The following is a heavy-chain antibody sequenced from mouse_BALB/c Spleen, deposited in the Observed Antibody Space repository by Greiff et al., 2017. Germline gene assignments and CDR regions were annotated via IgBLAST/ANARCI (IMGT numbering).Heavy chain of an antibody. CDR1: GFAFSSYD. CDR3: ARRYGYFAY. Sequence: DVQLVESGGGLVKPGGSLKLSCAASGFAFSSYDMSWVRQTPEKRLEWVAYISSGGGSTYYPDTVKGRFTISRDNAKNTLYLQMSSLKSEDTAMYYCARRYGYFAYWGQGTLVTVSA. J-gene: IGHJ3*01. CDR2: ISSGGGST. D-gene: IGHD2-2*01. V-gene: IGHV5-12-1*01.